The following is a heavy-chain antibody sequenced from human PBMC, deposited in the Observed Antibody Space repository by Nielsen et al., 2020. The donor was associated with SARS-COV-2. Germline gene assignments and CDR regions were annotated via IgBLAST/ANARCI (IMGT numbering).Heavy chain of an antibody. Sequence: GESLKISCAASGFTFSSYAMSWVRQAPGKGLEWVSAISGSGGSTYYADSVKGRFTISRDNAKNSLYLQMNSLRAEDTAVYYCAREGYDSSGYLDYWGQGTLVTVSS. CDR3: AREGYDSSGYLDY. D-gene: IGHD3-22*01. V-gene: IGHV3-23*01. J-gene: IGHJ4*02. CDR2: ISGSGGST. CDR1: GFTFSSYA.